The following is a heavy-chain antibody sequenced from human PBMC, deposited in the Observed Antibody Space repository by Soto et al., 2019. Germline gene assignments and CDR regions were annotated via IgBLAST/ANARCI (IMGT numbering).Heavy chain of an antibody. CDR1: GFTFSSYG. V-gene: IGHV3-30*18. J-gene: IGHJ4*02. Sequence: GGSLRLSCAASGFTFSSYGMHWVRQAPGKGLEWVAVISYDGSNKYYADSVKGRFTISRDNSKNTLYLQMNSLRAEDTAVYYCAKDRFGGVIVTNYFDYWGQGTLVTVSS. CDR3: AKDRFGGVIVTNYFDY. CDR2: ISYDGSNK. D-gene: IGHD3-16*02.